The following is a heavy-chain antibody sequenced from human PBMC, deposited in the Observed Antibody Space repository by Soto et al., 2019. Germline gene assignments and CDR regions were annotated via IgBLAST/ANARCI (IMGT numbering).Heavy chain of an antibody. D-gene: IGHD3-16*02. Sequence: PSETLSLTCTVSGGSISSGDYYWSWIRQPPGKGLEWIGYIYYSGSTYYNPSLKSRVTISVDTSKNQFSLKLSSVTAADTAVYYCAREGGYFDYVWGSYRSRIAPYYFDYWGQGTLVTVSS. V-gene: IGHV4-30-4*01. CDR1: GGSISSGDYY. CDR3: AREGGYFDYVWGSYRSRIAPYYFDY. CDR2: IYYSGST. J-gene: IGHJ4*02.